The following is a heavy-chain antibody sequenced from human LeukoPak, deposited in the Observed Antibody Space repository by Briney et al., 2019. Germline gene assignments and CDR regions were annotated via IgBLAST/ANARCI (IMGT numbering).Heavy chain of an antibody. CDR2: TSGNGRFT. J-gene: IGHJ4*02. Sequence: GGSLRLSCAASGFNFRDYGIHWVRQAPGKGLEWLSVTSGNGRFTDDADSVKGRFTISRDNSKNSLFVQIHSVRTEDTAFYYCAKEQRPDSFSDFDYWGQGTLVTVSS. V-gene: IGHV3-43*02. CDR1: GFNFRDYG. D-gene: IGHD2/OR15-2a*01. CDR3: AKEQRPDSFSDFDY.